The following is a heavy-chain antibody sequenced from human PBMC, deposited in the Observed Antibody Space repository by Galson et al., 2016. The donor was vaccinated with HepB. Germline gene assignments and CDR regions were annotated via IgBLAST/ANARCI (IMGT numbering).Heavy chain of an antibody. Sequence: SLRLSCAASGYTFSSYIIHWVRQAPGNGLEWVSVISYLGISQDYADSVKGRFTISRDDSKNTLYLLLNGLRPEDTAVYYCARAGGTTSIFAFDLWGRGTLFTVSS. V-gene: IGHV3-30-3*02. CDR2: ISYLGISQ. CDR3: ARAGGTTSIFAFDL. D-gene: IGHD1-14*01. J-gene: IGHJ3*01. CDR1: GYTFSSYI.